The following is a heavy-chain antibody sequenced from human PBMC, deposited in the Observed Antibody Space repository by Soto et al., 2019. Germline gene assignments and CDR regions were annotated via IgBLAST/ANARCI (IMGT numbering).Heavy chain of an antibody. CDR1: GFTFSSYW. CDR2: IKQDGSEK. D-gene: IGHD3-3*01. Sequence: GGSLRLSCAASGFTFSSYWMSWVRQAPGKGLEWVANIKQDGSEKYYVDSVKGRFTISRDNTKNSLYLQMNSLRAEDTAVYYCARHDFWSGYYWFDPWGQGTLVTVSS. CDR3: ARHDFWSGYYWFDP. V-gene: IGHV3-7*01. J-gene: IGHJ5*02.